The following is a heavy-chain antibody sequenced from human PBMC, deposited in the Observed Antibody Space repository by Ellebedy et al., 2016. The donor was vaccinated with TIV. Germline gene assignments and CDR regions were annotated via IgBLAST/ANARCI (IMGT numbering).Heavy chain of an antibody. J-gene: IGHJ4*02. CDR3: AREFDDYFFDY. CDR2: ISFDGSER. D-gene: IGHD2-21*02. CDR1: GFTFGSYG. V-gene: IGHV3-30-3*01. Sequence: GESLKISCAASGFTFGSYGMHWVRQAPGKGLEWVAYISFDGSERTYADSVRGRFTISRDKSRSSLYLSMNSLIIKDTAVYYCAREFDDYFFDYWGQGTLVTVSS.